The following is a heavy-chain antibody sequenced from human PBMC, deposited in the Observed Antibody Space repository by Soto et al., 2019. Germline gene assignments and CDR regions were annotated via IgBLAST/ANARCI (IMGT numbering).Heavy chain of an antibody. D-gene: IGHD3-22*01. J-gene: IGHJ5*02. Sequence: PSETLSLTCTVSGFSVSNDSMRWIRQPPGKGLEWIGFMYFGGSFNYNPSLTSRATISVETSKNQFSMKLTSVIASDTAVYYCARSYYDSTGFAVDPWGQGTLVT. CDR2: MYFGGSF. CDR3: ARSYYDSTGFAVDP. CDR1: GFSVSNDS. V-gene: IGHV4-59*02.